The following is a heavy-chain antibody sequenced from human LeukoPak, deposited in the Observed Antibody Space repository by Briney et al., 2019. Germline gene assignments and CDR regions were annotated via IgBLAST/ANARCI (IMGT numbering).Heavy chain of an antibody. CDR2: IHYSEST. J-gene: IGHJ3*02. CDR3: ASRSGSFSDALDI. V-gene: IGHV4-59*08. Sequence: PSETLSLTCPVSGGSIRSYYWGWIRQPPGKGLEWIGYIHYSESTKYNPSLKSRVTMSVDTSKNQFSLKLSSVTAADTAVYYCASRSGSFSDALDIWGQGTLVTVSS. D-gene: IGHD3-10*01. CDR1: GGSIRSYY.